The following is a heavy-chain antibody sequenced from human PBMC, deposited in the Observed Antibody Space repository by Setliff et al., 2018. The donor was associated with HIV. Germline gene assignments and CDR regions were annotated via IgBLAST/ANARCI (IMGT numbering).Heavy chain of an antibody. V-gene: IGHV4-59*08. D-gene: IGHD6-19*01. Sequence: LSLTCTVSGGSISSYYWSWIRQPPGKGLEWIGYIYYSGSTNYNPSLKSRVTISVDTSKNQFSLKPSSVTAADTAVYFCARGGVNYSSDWRPARYWYFDLWGRGTLVTVSS. CDR3: ARGGVNYSSDWRPARYWYFDL. J-gene: IGHJ2*01. CDR1: GGSISSYY. CDR2: IYYSGST.